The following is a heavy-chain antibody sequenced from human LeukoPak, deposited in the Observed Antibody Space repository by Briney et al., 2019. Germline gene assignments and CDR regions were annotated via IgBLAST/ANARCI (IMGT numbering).Heavy chain of an antibody. V-gene: IGHV1-8*01. J-gene: IGHJ4*02. CDR3: ARGPELLQTMPFDY. CDR1: GHFNSYD. CDR2: MNPNSGNT. Sequence: ASVKVSCKASGHFNSYDINWVRQATGQGLEWMGWMNPNSGNTGYAQKFQGRVTMTRNTSITTAYMELSSLRSEDTAVYYCARGPELLQTMPFDYWGQGTLVTVSS. D-gene: IGHD1-14*01.